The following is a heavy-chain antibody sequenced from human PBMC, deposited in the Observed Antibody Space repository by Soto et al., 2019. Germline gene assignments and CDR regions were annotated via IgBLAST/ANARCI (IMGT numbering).Heavy chain of an antibody. CDR1: GYTFTTYG. CDR2: ISAHNGNT. V-gene: IGHV1-18*01. J-gene: IGHJ4*02. Sequence: QVHLVQSGAEVKKPGASVKVSCKGSGYTFTTYGITWVRQAPGQGLEWMGWISAHNGNTNYAQKLQGRVTVTRDTSTSSAYIEMRRLRSDDTSVYYCARGRYGEYWGQGALVTVSS. D-gene: IGHD3-10*01. CDR3: ARGRYGEY.